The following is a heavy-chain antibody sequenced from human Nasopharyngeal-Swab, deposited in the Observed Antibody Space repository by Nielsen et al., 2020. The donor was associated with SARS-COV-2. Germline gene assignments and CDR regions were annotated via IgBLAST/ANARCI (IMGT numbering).Heavy chain of an antibody. CDR1: GFTFDDYA. CDR2: ISWNSGSI. CDR3: AMYYYDSSGYSDYYGMDV. Sequence: SLKIYCAASGFTFDDYAMHWVRQAPGKGLEWVSGISWNSGSIGYADSVKGRFTISRDNAKNSLYLQMNSLRAEDTALYYCAMYYYDSSGYSDYYGMDVWGQGTTVTVSS. D-gene: IGHD3-22*01. V-gene: IGHV3-9*01. J-gene: IGHJ6*02.